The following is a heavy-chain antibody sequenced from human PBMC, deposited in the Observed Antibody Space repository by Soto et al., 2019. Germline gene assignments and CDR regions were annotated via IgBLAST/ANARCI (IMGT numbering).Heavy chain of an antibody. V-gene: IGHV3-21*01. CDR1: GFTFSTYT. D-gene: IGHD1-26*01. Sequence: PGGSLSLSCASSGFTFSTYTMNWVRQAPGKGLEWVSSINGRGNYIYYAESVKGRFTISRGNAKNSLYLQMDRLRAEDTALYYCVREDGKVGTNSAFDYWGLGALVTVYS. J-gene: IGHJ4*02. CDR3: VREDGKVGTNSAFDY. CDR2: INGRGNYI.